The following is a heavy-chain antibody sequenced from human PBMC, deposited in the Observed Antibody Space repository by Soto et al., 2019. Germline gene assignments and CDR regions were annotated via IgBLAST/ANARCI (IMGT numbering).Heavy chain of an antibody. CDR3: ARDLVPSGGYYYYCMDV. Sequence: EVQRVDSGGGLIQPGGSLRLSCAASGFTVSSNYMSWVRQAPGKGLEWVAVIYSGGSTYYADSVKGRFTISRDNSKNTLYLQMSSLRAEDTAVYYCARDLVPSGGYYYYCMDVWGQGTTVTVSS. CDR1: GFTVSSNY. V-gene: IGHV3-53*01. CDR2: IYSGGST. D-gene: IGHD1-1*01. J-gene: IGHJ6*02.